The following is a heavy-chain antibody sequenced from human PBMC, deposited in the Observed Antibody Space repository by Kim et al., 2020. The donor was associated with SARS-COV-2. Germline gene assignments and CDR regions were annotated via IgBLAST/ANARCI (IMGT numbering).Heavy chain of an antibody. D-gene: IGHD3-3*01. J-gene: IGHJ4*02. CDR1: GFTFSSYD. V-gene: IGHV3-13*01. CDR3: ARGPVSGDFDY. Sequence: GGSLRLSCAASGFTFSSYDMHWVRQATGKVLEWVSAIGTAGDTYYPGSVKGRFTITRETAKNSLYLQMNSLRAGDTAVYYCARGPVSGDFDYWGQGTLVTVSP. CDR2: IGTAGDT.